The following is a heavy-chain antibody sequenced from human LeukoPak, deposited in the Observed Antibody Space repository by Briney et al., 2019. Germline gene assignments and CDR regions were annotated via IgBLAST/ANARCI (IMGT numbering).Heavy chain of an antibody. D-gene: IGHD2-2*01. CDR1: GGSISSGGYY. J-gene: IGHJ4*02. Sequence: SETLSLTCTVSGGSISSGGYYWSWIRQHPGKVLEWIGYIYYSGSTYYNPSLKSRVTISVDTSKNQFSLKLSSVTAADTAVYYCARKSPQRYRSSTSCSPFDYWGQGTLVTVSS. V-gene: IGHV4-31*03. CDR3: ARKSPQRYRSSTSCSPFDY. CDR2: IYYSGST.